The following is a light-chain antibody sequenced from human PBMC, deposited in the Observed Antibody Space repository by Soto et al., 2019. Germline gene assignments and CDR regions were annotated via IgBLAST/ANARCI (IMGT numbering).Light chain of an antibody. J-gene: IGKJ4*01. Sequence: ETVLTQSPGTLSLSSGERATLSCRASQSVRSNYLAWYQQKPGQAPRLLIYGASSRATGIPDRFGGSGSGTDFTLTISRLEPEDFAVYYCQQYASSPLTFGGVTKVEIK. CDR3: QQYASSPLT. V-gene: IGKV3-20*01. CDR2: GAS. CDR1: QSVRSNY.